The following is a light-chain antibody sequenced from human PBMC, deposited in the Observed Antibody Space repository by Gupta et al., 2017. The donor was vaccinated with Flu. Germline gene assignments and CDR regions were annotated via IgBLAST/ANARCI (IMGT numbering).Light chain of an antibody. CDR3: AAWDDSMDGHVV. J-gene: IGLJ2*01. CDR1: RSNIGTNY. CDR2: RNN. Sequence: QSVLTQPPSASGTPGQRVTISCSGSRSNIGTNYVYWYQQLPGTAPKLLIYRNNQRPSGVPDRFSGSKSGTSASMAIGGLRSEDEADYYCAAWDDSMDGHVVFGGGTKLTGL. V-gene: IGLV1-47*01.